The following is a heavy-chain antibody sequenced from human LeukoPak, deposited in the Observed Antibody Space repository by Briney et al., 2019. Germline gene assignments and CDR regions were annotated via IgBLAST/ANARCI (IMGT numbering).Heavy chain of an antibody. D-gene: IGHD1-26*01. Sequence: GESLKISCKVSGYSFTSYCIGWVRQMPGKGREWMGIIYPGDSGPTYSPSFQGQVTISVAKSINTAYLQWSSLQASDTAMYYCGMSGDRVPLQDDVFDVWGQGTMVTVST. CDR3: GMSGDRVPLQDDVFDV. CDR1: GYSFTSYC. CDR2: IYPGDSGP. V-gene: IGHV5-51*01. J-gene: IGHJ3*01.